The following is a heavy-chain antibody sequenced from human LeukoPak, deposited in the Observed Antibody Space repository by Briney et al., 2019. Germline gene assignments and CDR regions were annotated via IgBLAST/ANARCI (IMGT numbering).Heavy chain of an antibody. CDR1: GYTFTKYA. J-gene: IGHJ4*02. Sequence: ASVKVSCKGSGYTFTKYAISWVRQAPGQGLEYMGWIDTNTGNPTYAQGFTGRFVFSLDTSVSTAYLQISSLKAEDSAIYFCANCYDSSGFFAYWGQGTLVSVSS. CDR2: IDTNTGNP. CDR3: ANCYDSSGFFAY. D-gene: IGHD3-22*01. V-gene: IGHV7-4-1*02.